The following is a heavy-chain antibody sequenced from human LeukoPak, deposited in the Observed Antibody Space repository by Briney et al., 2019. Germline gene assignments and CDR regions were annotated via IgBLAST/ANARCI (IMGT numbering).Heavy chain of an antibody. CDR1: GFTVSSIY. D-gene: IGHD3-10*01. CDR2: IYSDGNT. V-gene: IGHV3-53*01. J-gene: IGHJ3*02. CDR3: ARDRRLLYFGELFHDAFDI. Sequence: GGSLRLSCAASGFTVSSIYMNWVRHAPGKGLEWVSVIYSDGNTYYADSVKGRFTISRDNSKNTLYLQMNSLRAEDTAVYYCARDRRLLYFGELFHDAFDIWGQGTMVTVSS.